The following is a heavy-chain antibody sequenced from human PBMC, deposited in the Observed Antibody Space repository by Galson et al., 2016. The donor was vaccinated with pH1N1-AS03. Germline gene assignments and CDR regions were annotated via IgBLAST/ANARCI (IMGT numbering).Heavy chain of an antibody. CDR1: GYTFTEYY. V-gene: IGHV1-2*02. Sequence: SVKVSCKASGYTFTEYYMYWVRQAPGRGLEWMGWINPNSGGTKSAQKFQGRVTMTRDTSINTAYMELSSLRSDDTAVYYCARGDYFGSGTYKPYYGMDVWGQGTTVTVSS. CDR2: INPNSGGT. D-gene: IGHD3-10*01. J-gene: IGHJ6*02. CDR3: ARGDYFGSGTYKPYYGMDV.